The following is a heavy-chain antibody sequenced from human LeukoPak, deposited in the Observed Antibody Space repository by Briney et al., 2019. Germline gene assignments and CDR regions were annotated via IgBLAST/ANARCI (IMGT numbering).Heavy chain of an antibody. J-gene: IGHJ4*02. CDR1: GGSISSNS. D-gene: IGHD7-27*01. CDR3: ARGWGYLEY. Sequence: SETLSLTCTVSGGSISSNSWTCIRQPPGKGLEWIGSIFSGGSTDYNPSLKSRVTISVDTSKNQFSLNLSSVTAADTAVYYCARGWGYLEYWGQGTLVTVSS. CDR2: IFSGGST. V-gene: IGHV4-59*08.